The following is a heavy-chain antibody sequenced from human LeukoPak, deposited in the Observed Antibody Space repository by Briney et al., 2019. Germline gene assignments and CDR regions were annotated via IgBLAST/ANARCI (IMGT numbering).Heavy chain of an antibody. J-gene: IGHJ4*02. D-gene: IGHD2-15*01. CDR3: AREDRVGYCSGGSCYYYFDY. CDR1: GFTFSSYS. Sequence: KPGGSLRLSCAASGFTFSSYSMNWVRQAPGKGLEWVSSTSSSSSYIYYADSVKGRFTISRDNAKNSLYLQMNSLRAEDTAVYYCAREDRVGYCSGGSCYYYFDYWGEGTLVTVSS. V-gene: IGHV3-21*01. CDR2: TSSSSSYI.